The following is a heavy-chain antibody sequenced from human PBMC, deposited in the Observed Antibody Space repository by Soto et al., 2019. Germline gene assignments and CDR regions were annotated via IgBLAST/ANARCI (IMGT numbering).Heavy chain of an antibody. CDR1: GGTISSYG. V-gene: IGHV3-21*01. CDR2: ISSSSSYI. CDR3: AGTYGSADS. J-gene: IGHJ5*01. D-gene: IGHD3-10*01. Sequence: AAAGGTISSYGVNRVRQDPGKGLEWVSSISSSSSYIYYAASVNGRFTISRDNAKNSLYLQMNSLRAEDTAVYYCAGTYGSADSWGQRTLVTVSS.